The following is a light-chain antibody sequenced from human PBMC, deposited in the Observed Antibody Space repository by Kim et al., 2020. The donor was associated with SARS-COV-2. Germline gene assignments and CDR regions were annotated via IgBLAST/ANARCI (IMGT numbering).Light chain of an antibody. CDR3: ASYTSSNTLVI. V-gene: IGLV2-14*01. Sequence: QSALTQPASVSGSPGQSITISCTGTSIDLGGYNYVSWYQQHPGKAPKLIVYDVIDRPSGVSDRFSGSTSGNTASLTISGLQAEDEANYYCASYTSSNTLVIFGGGTKLTVL. CDR2: DVI. J-gene: IGLJ2*01. CDR1: SIDLGGYNY.